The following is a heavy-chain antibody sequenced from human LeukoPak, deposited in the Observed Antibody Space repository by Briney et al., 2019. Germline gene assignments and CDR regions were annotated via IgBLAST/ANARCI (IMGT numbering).Heavy chain of an antibody. Sequence: PGGSLRLSCAASAFTFSHYWMSWVRQAPGKGLEWVSVIYSGGSTYYADSVKGRFTISRDNSKNTLYLQMNSLRAEDTAVYYSAREDSSGWYGGSYAFDIWGQGTMVNVSS. J-gene: IGHJ3*02. CDR2: IYSGGST. CDR1: AFTFSHYW. D-gene: IGHD6-19*01. V-gene: IGHV3-53*01. CDR3: AREDSSGWYGGSYAFDI.